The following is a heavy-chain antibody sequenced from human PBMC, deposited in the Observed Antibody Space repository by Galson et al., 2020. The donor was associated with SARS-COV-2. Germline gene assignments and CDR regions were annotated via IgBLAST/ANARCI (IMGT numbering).Heavy chain of an antibody. CDR1: GGTFSSYA. Sequence: SVKVSCKASGGTFSSYAISWVRQAPGQGLEWMGGIIPIFGTANYAQKFQGRVTITADKSTSTAYMELSSLRSEDTAVYYCATKNGIGLGWFDPWGQGTLVTVSS. D-gene: IGHD3-16*01. CDR3: ATKNGIGLGWFDP. CDR2: IIPIFGTA. J-gene: IGHJ5*02. V-gene: IGHV1-69*06.